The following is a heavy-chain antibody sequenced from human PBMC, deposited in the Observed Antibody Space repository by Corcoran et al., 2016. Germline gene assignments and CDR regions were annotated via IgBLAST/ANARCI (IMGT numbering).Heavy chain of an antibody. CDR3: ASRGSGYDLRSYYYGMDV. D-gene: IGHD5-12*01. V-gene: IGHV1-69*01. CDR1: GGTFSSYA. J-gene: IGHJ6*02. Sequence: QVQLVQSGAEVKKPGSSVKVSCKASGGTFSSYAISWVRQAPGQGLEWMGGIIPIFGTANYAQKFKGRVTITADESTSTAYMELSSLRSEDKAVYYCASRGSGYDLRSYYYGMDVWGQGTTVTVSS. CDR2: IIPIFGTA.